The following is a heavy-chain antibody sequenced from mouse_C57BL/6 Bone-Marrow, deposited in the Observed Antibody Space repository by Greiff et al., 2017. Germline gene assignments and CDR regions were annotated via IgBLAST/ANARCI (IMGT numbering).Heavy chain of an antibody. Sequence: VQLKESGPGLVKPSQSLSLTCSVTGYSITSGYYWNWIRKFPGNKLEWMGYLSYDGSNNYNPSLKNRISITLDTSKNQFFLKLNSVTTEDTATYYCARGYGSRGYAMDYWGQGTSVTVSS. CDR1: GYSITSGYY. CDR2: LSYDGSN. V-gene: IGHV3-6*01. J-gene: IGHJ4*01. D-gene: IGHD1-1*01. CDR3: ARGYGSRGYAMDY.